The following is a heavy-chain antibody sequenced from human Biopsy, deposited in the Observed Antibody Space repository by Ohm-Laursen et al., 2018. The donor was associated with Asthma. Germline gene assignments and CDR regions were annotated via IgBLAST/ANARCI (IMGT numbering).Heavy chain of an antibody. Sequence: SVKVSCKVPGGTFSNFAISWVRQAPGQGLEWLGGIMTVFGTTNYAQKFQGRVTITADESTSTAYMEVTSLRSEDTAIYYCARCQVGYSSGWSLLLKKIYYSGMDVWGQGTAVTASS. V-gene: IGHV1-69*13. CDR3: ARCQVGYSSGWSLLLKKIYYSGMDV. J-gene: IGHJ6*02. CDR1: GGTFSNFA. D-gene: IGHD6-19*01. CDR2: IMTVFGTT.